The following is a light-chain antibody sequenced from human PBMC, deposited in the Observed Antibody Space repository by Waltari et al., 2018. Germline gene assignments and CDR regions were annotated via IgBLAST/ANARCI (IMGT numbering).Light chain of an antibody. Sequence: DITVTQPPLSLSVTPGQSATISCKSSQSLLHSDGRTYLYWYLQRPGRSPQLLMYEVSSRFSGVQERFSGSGSGTDFTLKISRVEAEDVGIYFCMQGIYLPYTFGQGTRLETK. CDR2: EVS. J-gene: IGKJ2*01. CDR1: QSLLHSDGRTY. CDR3: MQGIYLPYT. V-gene: IGKV2-29*02.